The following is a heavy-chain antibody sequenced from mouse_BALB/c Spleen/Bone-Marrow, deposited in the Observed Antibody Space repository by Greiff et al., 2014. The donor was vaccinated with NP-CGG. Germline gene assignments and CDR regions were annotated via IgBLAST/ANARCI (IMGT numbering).Heavy chain of an antibody. V-gene: IGHV1S135*01. D-gene: IGHD2-14*01. CDR2: FDPYNGGT. CDR1: GYAFTSYN. J-gene: IGHJ2*01. CDR3: ARSGYGDY. Sequence: VQLQQSGPELAKPGTSVKVSCKASGYAFTSYNIYWVKQSHGKSLEWIGYFDPYNGGTDYNQKFKGKATLTVDKSSSTAYMHLNSLTSDASAVYYSARSGYGDYWGQGTTLTVSS.